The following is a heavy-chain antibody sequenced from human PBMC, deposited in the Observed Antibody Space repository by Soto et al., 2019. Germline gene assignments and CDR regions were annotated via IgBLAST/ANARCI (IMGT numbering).Heavy chain of an antibody. V-gene: IGHV1-69*08. CDR2: IIPIHGIA. CDR3: ARDGPYGGNSEEDY. Sequence: QVQLVQSGAEVKKPGSSVKVSCKASGGTFSSYTISWVRQAPGQGLEWMGRIIPIHGIANYAQKFQGRVTITADKSTSTADYELSSLRSEDTAVYYCARDGPYGGNSEEDYWGQGTLVTVSS. CDR1: GGTFSSYT. J-gene: IGHJ4*02. D-gene: IGHD4-17*01.